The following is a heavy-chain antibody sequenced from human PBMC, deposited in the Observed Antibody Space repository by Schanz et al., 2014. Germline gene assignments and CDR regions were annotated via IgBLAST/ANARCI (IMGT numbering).Heavy chain of an antibody. CDR3: AKDITTLAARPGYGMDA. V-gene: IGHV3-23*04. CDR1: GFTFSNYV. CDR2: ISSSGST. J-gene: IGHJ6*02. Sequence: VQLVESGGGVVQPGRSLRLSCAASGFTFSNYVMHWVCQATGKGLEWGSGISSSGSTYFADSVKGRFTVSRDTSKNTLXLQMNSPTAEDTAVYYCAKDITTLAARPGYGMDAWGQGTTVTVS. D-gene: IGHD6-13*01.